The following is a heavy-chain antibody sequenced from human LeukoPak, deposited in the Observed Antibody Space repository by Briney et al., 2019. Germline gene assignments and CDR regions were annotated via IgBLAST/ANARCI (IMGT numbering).Heavy chain of an antibody. D-gene: IGHD1-20*01. V-gene: IGHV3-48*03. CDR1: GFTFSNYE. Sequence: GGSLRLSCAASGFTFSNYEMNWVRQAPGKGLEWVSYISGSGITIYYADSVKGRFTISRDNAKNSLYLQMNSLRAEDTAVYYCARGLTSYDAFDIWGRGTMVSVSS. CDR2: ISGSGITI. J-gene: IGHJ3*02. CDR3: ARGLTSYDAFDI.